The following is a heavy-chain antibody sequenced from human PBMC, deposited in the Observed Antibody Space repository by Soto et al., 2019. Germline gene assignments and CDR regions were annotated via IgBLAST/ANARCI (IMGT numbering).Heavy chain of an antibody. CDR1: GFTFSSYW. D-gene: IGHD3-3*01. CDR2: INSDGSST. CDR3: ARYYDFWSGYYTGIGGSYYYGMDV. J-gene: IGHJ6*02. Sequence: GGSLRLSCAASGFTFSSYWMHWVRQAPGKGLVWVSRINSDGSSTSYADSGKGRFTISRDNAKNTLYLQMNSLRAEDTAVYYCARYYDFWSGYYTGIGGSYYYGMDVWGQGTTVTVSS. V-gene: IGHV3-74*01.